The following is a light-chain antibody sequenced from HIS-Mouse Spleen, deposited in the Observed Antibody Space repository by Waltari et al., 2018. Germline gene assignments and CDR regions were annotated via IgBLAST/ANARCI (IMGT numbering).Light chain of an antibody. V-gene: IGKV1-9*01. J-gene: IGKJ1*01. CDR3: QQLNSYPPT. CDR2: AAS. CDR1: QGISSY. Sequence: DIQLTQSPSFLSASVGDRVTIPCRASQGISSYLACYQQKPGKAPKLLIYAASTLQSGVPYRFSGSGSGTEFTLTISSLQPEDFATYYCQQLNSYPPTFGQGTKVEIK.